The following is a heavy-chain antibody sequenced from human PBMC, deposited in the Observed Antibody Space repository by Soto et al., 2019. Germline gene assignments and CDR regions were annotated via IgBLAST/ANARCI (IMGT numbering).Heavy chain of an antibody. V-gene: IGHV3-11*04. CDR3: ARDYYDSSGISYYGMDV. D-gene: IGHD3-22*01. CDR2: ITHTGSVI. J-gene: IGHJ6*02. Sequence: GGSLRLSCAASGFIFSDYYMSWIRQAPGKGLEWISYITHTGSVIYYSDSVKGRFTISRDNSKNTLYLQMNSLRAEDTAVYYCARDYYDSSGISYYGMDVWGQGTTVTVSS. CDR1: GFIFSDYY.